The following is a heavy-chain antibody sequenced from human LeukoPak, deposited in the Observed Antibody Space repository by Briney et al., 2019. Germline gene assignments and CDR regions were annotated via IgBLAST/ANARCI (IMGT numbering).Heavy chain of an antibody. Sequence: GASVKVSCKASGYTFTSYGISWVRQAPGQGPEWMGWISAYNGNTNYAQKLQGRVTMTTDTSTSTAYMELSSLRSEDTAVYYCARAYYYDSSGYFELDYWGQGTLVTVSS. CDR1: GYTFTSYG. CDR2: ISAYNGNT. D-gene: IGHD3-22*01. J-gene: IGHJ4*02. CDR3: ARAYYYDSSGYFELDY. V-gene: IGHV1-18*01.